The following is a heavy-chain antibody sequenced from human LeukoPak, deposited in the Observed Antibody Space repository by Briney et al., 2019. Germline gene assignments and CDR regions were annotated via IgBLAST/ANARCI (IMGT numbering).Heavy chain of an antibody. V-gene: IGHV3-30*04. CDR1: GFTFSSYA. CDR3: ARDRGDYGDSYLDY. CDR2: ISYDGSNK. J-gene: IGHJ4*02. D-gene: IGHD4-17*01. Sequence: GRSLRLSCAASGFTFSSYAMHWVRQAPGKGLEWVAVISYDGSNKYYADSVKGRFTISRDNSKNTLYLQMNSLRAEDTAVYYCARDRGDYGDSYLDYWGQGTLVTVSS.